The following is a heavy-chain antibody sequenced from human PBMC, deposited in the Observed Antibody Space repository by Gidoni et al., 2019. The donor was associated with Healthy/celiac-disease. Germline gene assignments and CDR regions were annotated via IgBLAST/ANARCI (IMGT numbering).Heavy chain of an antibody. V-gene: IGHV1-3*01. J-gene: IGHJ4*02. CDR2: IIAGNGNT. Sequence: QVQLVQSGAEVKKPGASVKVSCKASGYTFTSYAMHWVRQAPGQRLEWMGWIIAGNGNTKYSQKFQGRVTITRDTSASTAYMELSSLRSEDTAVYYCARDRDSSSWGRKNYFDYWGQGTLVTVSS. D-gene: IGHD6-13*01. CDR3: ARDRDSSSWGRKNYFDY. CDR1: GYTFTSYA.